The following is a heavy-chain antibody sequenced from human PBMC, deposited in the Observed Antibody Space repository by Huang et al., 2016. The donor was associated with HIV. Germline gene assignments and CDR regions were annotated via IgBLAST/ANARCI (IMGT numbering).Heavy chain of an antibody. CDR2: IKQDETEK. CDR3: ATKTAGMDI. CDR1: TFTFGAYW. J-gene: IGHJ6*02. V-gene: IGHV3-7*01. Sequence: VESGGRSVQPGGSIRLSCVGSTFTFGAYWMSWGGQPQGKGLEWVDNIKQDETEKYYVDSVKGRFNISRDNAKKVLFLEMDALRVEDTAIYFCATKTAGMDIWGQGTTVIVSS.